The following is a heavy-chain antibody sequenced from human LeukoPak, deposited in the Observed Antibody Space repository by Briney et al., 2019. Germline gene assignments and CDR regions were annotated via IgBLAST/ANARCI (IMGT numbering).Heavy chain of an antibody. CDR3: ARIQSTKCYEDY. CDR1: GFSLSDSGVC. D-gene: IGHD2-2*01. J-gene: IGHJ4*02. CDR2: IDWDDGK. Sequence: ESGPTLVNPTQTLTLTCTFSGFSLSDSGVCVNWIRQAPGKALEWLARIDWDDGKHYSTSLKTRLTISKDTSKNQVVLTMTNMDPVDTATYYCARIQSTKCYEDYWGQGTLVTVSS. V-gene: IGHV2-70*11.